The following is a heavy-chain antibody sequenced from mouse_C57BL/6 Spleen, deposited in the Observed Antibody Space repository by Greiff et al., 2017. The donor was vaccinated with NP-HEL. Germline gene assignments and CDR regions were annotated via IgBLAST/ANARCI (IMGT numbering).Heavy chain of an antibody. CDR1: GYSITSGYY. V-gene: IGHV3-6*01. J-gene: IGHJ3*01. Sequence: ESGPGLVKPSQSLSLTCSVTGYSITSGYYWNWIRQFPGNKLEWMGYISYDGSNNYNPSLKNRISITRDTSKNQFFLKLNSVTTEDTATYYCARDRVYYGSSWAYWGQGTLVTVSA. CDR3: ARDRVYYGSSWAY. CDR2: ISYDGSN. D-gene: IGHD1-1*01.